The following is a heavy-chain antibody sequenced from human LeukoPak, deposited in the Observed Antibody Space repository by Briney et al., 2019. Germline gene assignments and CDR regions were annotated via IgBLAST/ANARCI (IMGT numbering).Heavy chain of an antibody. J-gene: IGHJ6*02. V-gene: IGHV3-66*01. D-gene: IGHD2-2*01. CDR3: ARVVASAWHAMDV. CDR2: IYSGGST. CDR1: GFTVSSNY. Sequence: GGSLRLSCAASGFTVSSNYMSWVRQAPGKGLEWVSVIYSGGSTYYADSVKGRFSISRDSSKNTLHLQMNSLRAEDTAVYYCARVVASAWHAMDVWGQGTTVAVSS.